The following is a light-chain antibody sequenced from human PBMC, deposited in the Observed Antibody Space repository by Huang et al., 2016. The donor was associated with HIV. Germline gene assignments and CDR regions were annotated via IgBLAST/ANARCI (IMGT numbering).Light chain of an antibody. CDR2: GAS. CDR1: QSVSSRY. Sequence: EIVLTQSPGTLSLSPGERATLSCRASQSVSSRYLAWYQQKLGQAPRLLIYGASSRATGIPDRCSGSGSGTDFTLTISRLEPEDFAVYYCQQYDDSPSWTFGQGTKVEIK. CDR3: QQYDDSPSWT. J-gene: IGKJ1*01. V-gene: IGKV3-20*01.